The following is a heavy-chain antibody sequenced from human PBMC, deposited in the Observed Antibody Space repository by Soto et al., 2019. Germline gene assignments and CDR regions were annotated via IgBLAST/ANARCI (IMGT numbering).Heavy chain of an antibody. D-gene: IGHD3-3*01. J-gene: IGHJ5*02. Sequence: QITLKESGPTLVKPTQTLTLTCTFSGFSLSTSGVGVGWIRQPPGKALEWLALIYWDDDKRYSPSLKSRLTITKDTSKNQVVLTMTNMDPVDTATYYCAHPMTIFGVVIFNWFDPWGQGTLVTVSS. CDR1: GFSLSTSGVG. CDR2: IYWDDDK. CDR3: AHPMTIFGVVIFNWFDP. V-gene: IGHV2-5*02.